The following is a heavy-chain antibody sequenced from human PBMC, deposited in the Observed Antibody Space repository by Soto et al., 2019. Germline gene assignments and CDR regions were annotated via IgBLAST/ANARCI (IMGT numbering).Heavy chain of an antibody. CDR3: ARRWGGTFDI. CDR1: GGSISNYY. V-gene: IGHV4-59*08. CDR2: NYYSGST. D-gene: IGHD3-10*01. Sequence: SETLSLTCTVSGGSISNYYWSWIRQPPGKGLEWIGYNYYSGSTNYNPSLKSRVTISVDTSKNQFSLKLSSVTAADTAVYYCARRWGGTFDIWGQGTMVTVSS. J-gene: IGHJ3*02.